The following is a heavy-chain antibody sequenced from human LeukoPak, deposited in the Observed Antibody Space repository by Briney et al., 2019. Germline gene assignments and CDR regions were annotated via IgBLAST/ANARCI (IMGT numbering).Heavy chain of an antibody. CDR2: ISGSGGST. CDR1: GFTFSNYA. CDR3: AKGSGGSGSYSKYYFDY. J-gene: IGHJ4*02. V-gene: IGHV3-23*01. Sequence: GGSLRLSCAASGFTFSNYAMSWVRQAPGKGLEWVSAISGSGGSTYYADSVKGRFTISRDNSKNTLYLQMNSLRVEDTAVYYCAKGSGGSGSYSKYYFDYWGQGTLVTVSS. D-gene: IGHD3-10*01.